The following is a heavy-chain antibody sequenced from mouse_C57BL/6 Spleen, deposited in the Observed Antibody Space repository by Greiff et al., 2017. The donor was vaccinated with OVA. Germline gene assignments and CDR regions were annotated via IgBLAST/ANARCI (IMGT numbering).Heavy chain of an antibody. CDR3: APIYYDYDGFAY. CDR2: IDPSDSYT. V-gene: IGHV1-50*01. D-gene: IGHD2-4*01. CDR1: GYTFTSYW. Sequence: VQLQQPGAELVKPGASVKLSCKASGYTFTSYWMQWVKQRPGQGLEWIGEIDPSDSYTNYNQKFKGKATLTVDTSSSTAYMQLSSLTSEDSAVYYCAPIYYDYDGFAYWGQGTLVTVSA. J-gene: IGHJ3*01.